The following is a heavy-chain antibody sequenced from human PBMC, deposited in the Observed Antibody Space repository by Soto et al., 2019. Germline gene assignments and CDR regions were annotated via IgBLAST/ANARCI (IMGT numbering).Heavy chain of an antibody. CDR1: GFTVSSNY. CDR2: IYSGGST. V-gene: IGHV3-53*04. J-gene: IGHJ5*02. CDR3: AKSTVTTSSVWFDP. Sequence: GGSLRLSCAASGFTVSSNYMSWVRQAPGKGLEWVSVIYSGGSTYYADSVKGRFTISRHNSKNTLYLQMNSLRAEDTAVYYCAKSTVTTSSVWFDPWGQGTLVTVSS. D-gene: IGHD4-17*01.